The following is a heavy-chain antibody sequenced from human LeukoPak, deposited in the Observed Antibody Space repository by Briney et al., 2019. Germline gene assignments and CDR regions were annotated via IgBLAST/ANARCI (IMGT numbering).Heavy chain of an antibody. CDR2: FHDSGNT. CDR1: GGSISSFY. CDR3: ARDQRYRGAFDI. V-gene: IGHV4-59*01. D-gene: IGHD3-9*01. J-gene: IGHJ3*02. Sequence: PSETLSLTCTVSGGSISSFYWRWIRQPPGKGLEWIGSFHDSGNTNYNPSLKSRVTISVDTSKNQVSLKLTSVTAADTAVYYCARDQRYRGAFDIWGQGTMVTVSS.